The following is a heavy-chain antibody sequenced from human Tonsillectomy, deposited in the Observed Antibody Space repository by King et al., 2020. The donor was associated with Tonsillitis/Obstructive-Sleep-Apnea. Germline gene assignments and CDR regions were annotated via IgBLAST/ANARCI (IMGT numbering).Heavy chain of an antibody. V-gene: IGHV2-70*11. CDR3: ARIRSTFNVAGTGLGAFDI. CDR1: GFSLSTSGMC. J-gene: IGHJ3*02. CDR2: IDWDDDK. Sequence: TLKESGPALVKPTQTLTLTCTFSGFSLSTSGMCVSWIRQPPGKALEWLARIDWDDDKYYSTSLKTRLTISKDTSKNQVVLTMTNMDPVDTATYYCARIRSTFNVAGTGLGAFDIWGQGTMVTVSS. D-gene: IGHD6-19*01.